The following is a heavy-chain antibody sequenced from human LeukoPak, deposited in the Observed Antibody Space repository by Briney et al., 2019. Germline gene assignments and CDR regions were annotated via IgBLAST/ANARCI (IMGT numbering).Heavy chain of an antibody. Sequence: ASVKVSCKASGFTFISSAMQWVRQARGQRLEWIGWIVVGSGNTNYAQKLQERVTITRDMSTSTAYMELSSLRSEDTAVYYCAEDYLPRTTYYYDSSGYYFESGYFDYWGQGTLVTVSS. D-gene: IGHD3-22*01. CDR2: IVVGSGNT. J-gene: IGHJ4*02. V-gene: IGHV1-58*02. CDR3: AEDYLPRTTYYYDSSGYYFESGYFDY. CDR1: GFTFISSA.